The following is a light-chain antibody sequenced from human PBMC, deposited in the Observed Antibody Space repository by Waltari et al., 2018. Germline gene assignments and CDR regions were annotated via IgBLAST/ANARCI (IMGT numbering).Light chain of an antibody. J-gene: IGLJ2*01. V-gene: IGLV1-51*01. CDR1: SSNIGNYY. CDR2: DKN. Sequence: QSVLTQPPSVSAAPGQKVTISCSGSSSNIGNYYVSWYHQLPGAAPKLLIYDKNKRPSGIPDLFSASMAGTSATLGITGLQVGDEADYYCATWDNSLTDVVFGGGTKLTVL. CDR3: ATWDNSLTDVV.